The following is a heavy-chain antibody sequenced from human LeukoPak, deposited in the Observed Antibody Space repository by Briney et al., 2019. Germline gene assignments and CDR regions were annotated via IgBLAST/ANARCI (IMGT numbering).Heavy chain of an antibody. CDR2: INPSGGST. CDR3: ARGENRHYFDY. D-gene: IGHD3-16*02. Sequence: ASVTVSCTASGYTFTSYYMHWVRQAPGQGLEWMGIINPSGGSTSYAQKFQGRVTMTRDTSTSTVYMELSSLRSEDTAVYYCARGENRHYFDYWGQGTLVTVSS. CDR1: GYTFTSYY. J-gene: IGHJ4*02. V-gene: IGHV1-46*01.